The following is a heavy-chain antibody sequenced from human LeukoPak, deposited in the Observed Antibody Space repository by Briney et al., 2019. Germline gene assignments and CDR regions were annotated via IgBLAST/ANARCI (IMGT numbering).Heavy chain of an antibody. CDR1: GFTVSSNY. CDR3: ASREGCSSTSCYARGRASDI. Sequence: GGSLRLSCAASGFTVSSNYMSWVRQAPGKGLEWVSVIYSGGSTYYADSVKGRFTISRDNSKNTLYLQMNSLRAEDTAVYYCASREGCSSTSCYARGRASDIWGQGTMVTVSS. J-gene: IGHJ3*02. V-gene: IGHV3-66*01. CDR2: IYSGGST. D-gene: IGHD2-2*01.